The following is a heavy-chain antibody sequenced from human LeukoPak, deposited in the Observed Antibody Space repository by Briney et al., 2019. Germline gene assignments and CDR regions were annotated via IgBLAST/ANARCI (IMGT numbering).Heavy chain of an antibody. CDR3: AKLGHTSGYYARHSDY. J-gene: IGHJ4*02. V-gene: IGHV3-30*18. Sequence: GGSLRLSCAASGFTFSSYGMHWVRQAPGKGLEWVAVISYDGSNKYYADSVKGRFTISRDNSKNTLYLQMNSLRAEDTALYYCAKLGHTSGYYARHSDYWGQGTLVTVSS. D-gene: IGHD3-22*01. CDR1: GFTFSSYG. CDR2: ISYDGSNK.